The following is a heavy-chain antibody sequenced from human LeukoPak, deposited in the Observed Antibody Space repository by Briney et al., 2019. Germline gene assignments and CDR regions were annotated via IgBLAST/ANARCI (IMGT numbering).Heavy chain of an antibody. CDR3: AKAPVTSCRGAFCYPFDS. J-gene: IGHJ4*02. V-gene: IGHV3-23*01. CDR2: TSSSDAGK. Sequence: PGGSLRLSCTVSGFSLSSYALSWVRRAPGKGLEWVSATSSSDAGKYYADSVRGRFTISRDNSRNQMYLQMNSLRVEDAAVYYCAKAPVTSCRGAFCYPFDSWGQGTLVTVSS. CDR1: GFSLSSYA. D-gene: IGHD2-15*01.